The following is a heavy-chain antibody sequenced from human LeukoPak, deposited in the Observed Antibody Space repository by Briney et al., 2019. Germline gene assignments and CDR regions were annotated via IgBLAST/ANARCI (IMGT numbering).Heavy chain of an antibody. CDR1: GGTFSSYA. Sequence: SVKVSCKASGGTFSSYAIIWVRQAPGQGLEWMGGIIPIFGTANYAQKFQGRVTITADESTSTAYMELSSLRSEDTAVYYCASGEGPIFGVVVYYFDYWGQGTLVTVSS. V-gene: IGHV1-69*13. CDR2: IIPIFGTA. CDR3: ASGEGPIFGVVVYYFDY. D-gene: IGHD3-3*01. J-gene: IGHJ4*02.